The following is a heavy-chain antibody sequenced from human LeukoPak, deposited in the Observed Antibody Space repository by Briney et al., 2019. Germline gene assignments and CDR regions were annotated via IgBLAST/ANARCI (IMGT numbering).Heavy chain of an antibody. V-gene: IGHV5-51*01. CDR2: IYPNDSDI. CDR3: ARLHCGITSCYGFDY. D-gene: IGHD2-2*01. J-gene: IGHJ4*02. CDR1: GYSFSTYW. Sequence: GESLKISCKDSGYSFSTYWIAWVRQMPGKGLEWMGIIYPNDSDITYSPSFQDQVTISADKSISTAYLQWSSLKASDTAMYYCARLHCGITSCYGFDYWGQGTLVTVSS.